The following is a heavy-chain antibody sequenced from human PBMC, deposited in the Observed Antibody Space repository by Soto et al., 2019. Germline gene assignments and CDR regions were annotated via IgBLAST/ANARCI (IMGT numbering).Heavy chain of an antibody. D-gene: IGHD1-26*01. Sequence: VQLVESGGGEVQPGRSLRLSCAASGFKYTDFALHWVRQAPGKGLEWVAIISYDGSEKYYADSVKGRFVISRDNPKNTRYLAMNSLRHEYTAVYFCARRAGDSDYAIDVWGQGNTVTVFS. CDR1: GFKYTDFA. CDR2: ISYDGSEK. J-gene: IGHJ6*02. CDR3: ARRAGDSDYAIDV. V-gene: IGHV3-30*09.